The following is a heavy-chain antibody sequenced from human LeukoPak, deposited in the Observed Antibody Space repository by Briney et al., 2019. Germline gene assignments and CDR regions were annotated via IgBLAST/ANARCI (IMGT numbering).Heavy chain of an antibody. J-gene: IGHJ1*01. V-gene: IGHV4-39*01. CDR2: IYYSGRT. D-gene: IGHD3-22*01. CDR3: VRRRYYDGSGYLE. Sequence: SETLSLTCSVSGDSVSRSDSYWDWIRQPPVKGLEWIGTIYYSGRTYYSPSLKSRVTMSVDTSNNQFSLNLRSVTAADTAVYYCVRRRYYDGSGYLEWGQGTLLSVSS. CDR1: GDSVSRSDSY.